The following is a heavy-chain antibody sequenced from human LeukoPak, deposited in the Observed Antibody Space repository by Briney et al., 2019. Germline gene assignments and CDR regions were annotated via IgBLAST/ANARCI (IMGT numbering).Heavy chain of an antibody. V-gene: IGHV3-9*01. J-gene: IGHJ3*02. CDR1: GFTFDDYA. Sequence: GGSLRLSCAASGFTFDDYAMHWVRQAPGKGLEWVSGISWNSGSIGYADSVKGRFTISRDNAKNSLYLQMNSLRAEDTALYYCAKDVGGYNLENDAFDIWGQGTMVTVSS. D-gene: IGHD5-24*01. CDR2: ISWNSGSI. CDR3: AKDVGGYNLENDAFDI.